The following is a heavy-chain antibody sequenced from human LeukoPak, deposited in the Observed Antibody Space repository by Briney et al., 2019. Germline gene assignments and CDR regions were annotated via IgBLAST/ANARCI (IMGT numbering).Heavy chain of an antibody. CDR3: ARGLEKGYSYGIDY. D-gene: IGHD5-18*01. J-gene: IGHJ4*02. CDR2: ISWNSGTI. V-gene: IGHV3-9*01. Sequence: GRSLRLSCAASGFTFDDYAMHWVRQAPRKGLEWVSGISWNSGTIGHADSVKGRFTISRDNAKDSLYLQMNSLRTDDTALYYCARGLEKGYSYGIDYWGQGTLVTVSS. CDR1: GFTFDDYA.